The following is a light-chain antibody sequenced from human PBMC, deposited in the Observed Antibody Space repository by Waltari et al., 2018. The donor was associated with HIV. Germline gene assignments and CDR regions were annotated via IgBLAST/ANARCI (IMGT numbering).Light chain of an antibody. CDR1: QDIGDF. J-gene: IGKJ2*01. CDR2: DAS. Sequence: DIQMTQSPSSLSASVGDRVTLTCQASQDIGDFLNWYQQRPGKVPKLLIYDASNLKTGVPSRFSGRGSGTDFTFTISSLQPEDIATYYCQQYDNLPYTFGQGTKLEIK. CDR3: QQYDNLPYT. V-gene: IGKV1-33*01.